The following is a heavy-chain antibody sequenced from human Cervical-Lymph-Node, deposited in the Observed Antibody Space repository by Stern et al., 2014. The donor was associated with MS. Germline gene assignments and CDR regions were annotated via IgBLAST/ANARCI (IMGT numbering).Heavy chain of an antibody. CDR1: GGSISSYY. Sequence: VQLVESGPGLVKPSETLSLTCTVSGGSISSYYWSWIRQPPGKGLEWVGYIYYSGSTNYNPSLKSRVTISADPSKNQFSPKLTSVTAADTAVYYCARLLYYYDSSGQSYWYFDLWGRGTLVTVSS. CDR3: ARLLYYYDSSGQSYWYFDL. CDR2: IYYSGST. D-gene: IGHD3-22*01. V-gene: IGHV4-59*08. J-gene: IGHJ2*01.